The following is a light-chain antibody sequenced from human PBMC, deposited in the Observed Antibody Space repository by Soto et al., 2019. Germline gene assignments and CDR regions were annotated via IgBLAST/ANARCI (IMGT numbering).Light chain of an antibody. V-gene: IGKV3-11*01. CDR2: GVS. CDR3: QQRSVWPPVI. J-gene: IGKJ3*01. CDR1: PSVSGY. Sequence: EIVLTQSPATLSLSPGERATLSCRASPSVSGYLAWYQQKPGQAPRLLIYGVSNRAPGIPARFSGSGSGTDFTLTISSLEPEDFAVYYCQQRSVWPPVIVGPGTKVDIK.